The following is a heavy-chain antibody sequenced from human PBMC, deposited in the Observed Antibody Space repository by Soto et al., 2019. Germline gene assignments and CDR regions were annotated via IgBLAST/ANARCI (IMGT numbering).Heavy chain of an antibody. J-gene: IGHJ6*02. CDR3: ARVGGVVADGMDV. Sequence: PSETLSLTCTVSGGSISSYYWSWIRQPPGKGLEWIGYIYYSGSTNYNPSLKSRVTISVDTSKNQFSLKLSSVTAADTAVYYCARVGGVVADGMDVWGQGTTVTVSS. D-gene: IGHD2-15*01. V-gene: IGHV4-59*01. CDR2: IYYSGST. CDR1: GGSISSYY.